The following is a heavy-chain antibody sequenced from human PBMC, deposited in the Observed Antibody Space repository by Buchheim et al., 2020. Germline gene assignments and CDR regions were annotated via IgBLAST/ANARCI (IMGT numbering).Heavy chain of an antibody. J-gene: IGHJ4*02. CDR3: TTDPVVADTGFDY. CDR1: GFTFSSYG. Sequence: QVQLVESGGGVVQPGRSLRLSCAASGFTFSSYGMHWVRQAPGKGLEWVAVISYDGSNKYYADSVKGRFTISRDNSKNTLYLQMNSLRAEDTAVYYCTTDPVVADTGFDYWGQGTL. D-gene: IGHD2-15*01. CDR2: ISYDGSNK. V-gene: IGHV3-30*03.